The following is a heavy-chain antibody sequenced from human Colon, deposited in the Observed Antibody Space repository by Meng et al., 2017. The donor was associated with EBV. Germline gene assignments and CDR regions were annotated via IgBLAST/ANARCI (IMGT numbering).Heavy chain of an antibody. D-gene: IGHD3-22*01. CDR3: ASSDYYRSDY. J-gene: IGHJ4*02. CDR1: GGSISRSDG. Sequence: QVQLQESGPGLVKPSAXLSLTCAVSGGSISRSDGWSWVRRPQGKGLEWSGDTSHSGSTDYSPSLKSRVTISLDKSKNQLSLKLNSVTAADTAVYYCASSDYYRSDYWGQGTLVTVSS. CDR2: TSHSGST. V-gene: IGHV4-4*02.